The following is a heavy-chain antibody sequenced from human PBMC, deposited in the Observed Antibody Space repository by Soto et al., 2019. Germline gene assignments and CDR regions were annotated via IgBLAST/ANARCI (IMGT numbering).Heavy chain of an antibody. D-gene: IGHD3-10*01. CDR2: VSYDGSIE. CDR1: GFTFSSYA. Sequence: GGSLRLSCTGSGFTFSSYAMHWVRLAPGKGLEWVAVVSYDGSIENYADSVRGRFTISRDNSKNSLFLQMNSLRAEDTALYYCTGGSIVRGMDVWGPGTTVTGSS. CDR3: TGGSIVRGMDV. J-gene: IGHJ6*02. V-gene: IGHV3-30*04.